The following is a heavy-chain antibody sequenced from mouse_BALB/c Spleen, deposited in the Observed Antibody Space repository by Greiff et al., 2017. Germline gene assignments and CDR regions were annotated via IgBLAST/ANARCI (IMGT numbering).Heavy chain of an antibody. J-gene: IGHJ2*01. D-gene: IGHD1-1*01. V-gene: IGHV1S137*01. CDR2: ISTYYGDA. CDR1: GYTFTDYA. CDR3: ARHGSSFDY. Sequence: VQLQQSGAELVRPGVSVKISCKGSGYTFTDYAMHWVKQSHAKSLEWIGVISTYYGDASYNQKFKGKATMTVDKSSSTAYMELARLTSEDSAIYYCARHGSSFDYWGQGTTLTVSS.